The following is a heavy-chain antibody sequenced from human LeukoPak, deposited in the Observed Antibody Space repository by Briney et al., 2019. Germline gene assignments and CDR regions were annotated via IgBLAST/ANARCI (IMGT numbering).Heavy chain of an antibody. V-gene: IGHV1-8*01. Sequence: ASVTVSCTASGYTFTSYDINWVRQATGQGLEWMGWMNPNSGNTGYAQKFQGRVTMTRNTSISTAYMELSSLRSEDTAVYYCARDGSVSSGYPNYWGQGTLVTVSS. CDR2: MNPNSGNT. J-gene: IGHJ4*02. CDR3: ARDGSVSSGYPNY. D-gene: IGHD3-22*01. CDR1: GYTFTSYD.